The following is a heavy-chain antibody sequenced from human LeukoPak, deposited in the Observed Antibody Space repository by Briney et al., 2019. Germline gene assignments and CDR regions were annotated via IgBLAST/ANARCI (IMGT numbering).Heavy chain of an antibody. CDR3: ARGDVLLWFGELLTGYYYFDY. CDR2: INPSGGST. CDR1: GYTFTSYY. D-gene: IGHD3-10*01. V-gene: IGHV1-46*01. J-gene: IGHJ4*02. Sequence: ASVKVSCKASGYTFTSYYMHWVRQAPGQGLEWMGIINPSGGSTSYAQKFQGRVTMTRDTSTSTVYMELSSLRSEDTAVYYCARGDVLLWFGELLTGYYYFDYWGQGTLVTVSS.